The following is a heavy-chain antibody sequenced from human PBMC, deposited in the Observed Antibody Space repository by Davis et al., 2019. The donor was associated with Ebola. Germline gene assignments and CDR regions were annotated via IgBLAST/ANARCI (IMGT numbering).Heavy chain of an antibody. V-gene: IGHV3-33*01. CDR3: ARLPYCSYTGCQSRSPPYYYFMDV. CDR2: SLNDETTQ. Sequence: GESLKISCAISGLSLAPYGMHWVRQAPGKGLEWVSMSLNDETTQYYGESVRGRFTISRDHSNNMIYLQMNSLRAEDTAVYYCARLPYCSYTGCQSRSPPYYYFMDVWGKGSAVSVSS. CDR1: GLSLAPYG. D-gene: IGHD2-8*02. J-gene: IGHJ6*03.